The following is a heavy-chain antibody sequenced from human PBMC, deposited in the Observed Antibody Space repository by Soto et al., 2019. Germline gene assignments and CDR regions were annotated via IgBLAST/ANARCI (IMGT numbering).Heavy chain of an antibody. V-gene: IGHV1-69*13. Sequence: GAAVKVSCKASGGTFSTSTISWVRQAPGQGLEWMGGITPIFGTASFAQKFQGRVTITADESTSTAYMELSSLRSEDTAMYYCARDGTLYDRSAYHYLPSGQVTLVTV. J-gene: IGHJ5*02. CDR1: GGTFSTST. D-gene: IGHD3-22*01. CDR2: ITPIFGTA. CDR3: ARDGTLYDRSAYHYLP.